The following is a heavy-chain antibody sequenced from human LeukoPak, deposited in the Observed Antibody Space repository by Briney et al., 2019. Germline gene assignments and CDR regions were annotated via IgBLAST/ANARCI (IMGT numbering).Heavy chain of an antibody. D-gene: IGHD3-3*01. J-gene: IGHJ5*02. CDR3: ARDRHYDASTVFDP. CDR2: ISANSGNT. Sequence: ASVKVSCKASGYTFINYGISWVRQAPGQGLEWMRWISANSGNTKFAQKVQGRITMTTDTSTSTAYMELRSLRSDDTAIYYCARDRHYDASTVFDPWGQGTLVTVSS. V-gene: IGHV1-18*01. CDR1: GYTFINYG.